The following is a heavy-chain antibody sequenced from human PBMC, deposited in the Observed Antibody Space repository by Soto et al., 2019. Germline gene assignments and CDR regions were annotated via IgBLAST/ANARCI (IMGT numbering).Heavy chain of an antibody. CDR1: GGSIRSYY. CDR3: ARLYGWAPDY. V-gene: IGHV4-59*08. D-gene: IGHD4-17*01. J-gene: IGHJ4*02. CDR2: IYYSGST. Sequence: QVQLQESGPGLVKPSETLSLTCTVSGGSIRSYYWSWIRQPPGKGLEWIGYIYYSGSTNYNPSLKSRVTISVDTSKNQFSLKLSSVTAADTAVYYCARLYGWAPDYCGQGTLVTVSS.